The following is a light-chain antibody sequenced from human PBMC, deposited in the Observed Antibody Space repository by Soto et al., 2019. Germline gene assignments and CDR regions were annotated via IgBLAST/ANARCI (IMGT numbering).Light chain of an antibody. V-gene: IGKV1-33*01. Sequence: DIQMTQSPSSLSASVGDRVTITCQASQDISNYLNWYQQKPGKAPKLLIYDASNLETGVPSRFSGSGSGTDFTFTISSLQPEDIETYYCQQYYNIPLPFGGGTKVDIK. CDR2: DAS. CDR1: QDISNY. J-gene: IGKJ4*01. CDR3: QQYYNIPLP.